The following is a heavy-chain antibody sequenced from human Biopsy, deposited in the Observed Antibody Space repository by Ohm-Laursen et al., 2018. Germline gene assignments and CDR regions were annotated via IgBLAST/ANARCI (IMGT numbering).Heavy chain of an antibody. J-gene: IGHJ4*02. Sequence: SLRLSCAASGFTFSSYAMTWFRQAPGEGLEWVSTISGNSDIIYDTDSVKGRFTISRDNSKNTLYLQMNSLGADDTAVYYCALAAAQTVTHFDYWGQGTLVTVSS. V-gene: IGHV3-23*01. CDR2: ISGNSDII. CDR1: GFTFSSYA. D-gene: IGHD4-17*01. CDR3: ALAAAQTVTHFDY.